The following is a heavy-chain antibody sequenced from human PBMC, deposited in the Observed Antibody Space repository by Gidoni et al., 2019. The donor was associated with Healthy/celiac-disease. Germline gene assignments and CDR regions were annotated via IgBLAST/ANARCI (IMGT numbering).Heavy chain of an antibody. V-gene: IGHV3-33*01. D-gene: IGHD3-22*01. J-gene: IGHJ6*02. CDR1: GFTFSSYG. Sequence: QVQLVESGGGVVQPGRSLRLSCAASGFTFSSYGMHWVRRAPGTGLEWVAVIWYDGSNKDYADSVKGRFTISRDNSKNTLYLQMNSLRAEDTAVYYCARDTVDWVRYYYDSHGSRSHYYYGMDVWGQGTTVTVSS. CDR2: IWYDGSNK. CDR3: ARDTVDWVRYYYDSHGSRSHYYYGMDV.